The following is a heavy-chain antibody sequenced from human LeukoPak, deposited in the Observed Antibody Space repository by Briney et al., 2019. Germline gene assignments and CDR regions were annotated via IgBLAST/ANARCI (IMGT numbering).Heavy chain of an antibody. CDR2: ISGSGDGT. CDR1: GFTFSNYA. CDR3: AKEKQRNFDY. J-gene: IGHJ4*02. V-gene: IGHV3-23*01. Sequence: GGSLRLSCAASGFTFSNYAMSWVRQAPGKGLEWVSGISGSGDGTYYADSVKGRFTIPRDTSKNTLFLQMNSLRAEDTAVYYCAKEKQRNFDYWGQGTLVTVSS.